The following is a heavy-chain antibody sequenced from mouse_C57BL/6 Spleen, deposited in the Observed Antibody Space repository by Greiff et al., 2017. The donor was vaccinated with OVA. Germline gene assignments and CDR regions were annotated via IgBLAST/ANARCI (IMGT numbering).Heavy chain of an antibody. CDR2: ISDGGSYT. V-gene: IGHV5-4*01. Sequence: EVQRVESGGGLVKPGGSLKLSCAASGFTFSSYAMSWVRQTPEKRLEWVATISDGGSYTYYSDNVKGRFTISRDNAKNNLYLQMSHLKSEDTARYYCARDDYDVRNAMDYWGQGTSVTVSS. D-gene: IGHD2-4*01. J-gene: IGHJ4*01. CDR1: GFTFSSYA. CDR3: ARDDYDVRNAMDY.